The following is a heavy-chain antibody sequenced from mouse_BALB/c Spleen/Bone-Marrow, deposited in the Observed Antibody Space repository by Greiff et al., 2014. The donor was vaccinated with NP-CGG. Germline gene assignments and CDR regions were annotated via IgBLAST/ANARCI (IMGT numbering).Heavy chain of an antibody. Sequence: EVKLMESGGGLVKPGGSLKLSCAVSGFTFSSYAMSWVRQSPEKRLEWVAEISSGGSYTYYPDTVTGRFTISRDNAKNTLYLEMSSLRSEDTAMYYCARSPQRDYAMDYWGQGTSVTVSS. D-gene: IGHD3-2*02. CDR2: ISSGGSYT. CDR1: GFTFSSYA. J-gene: IGHJ4*01. CDR3: ARSPQRDYAMDY. V-gene: IGHV5-9-4*01.